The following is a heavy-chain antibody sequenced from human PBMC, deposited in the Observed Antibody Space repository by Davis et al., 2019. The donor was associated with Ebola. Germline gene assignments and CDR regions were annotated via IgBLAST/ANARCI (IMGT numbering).Heavy chain of an antibody. CDR2: IRQDGSEE. V-gene: IGHV3-7*01. CDR1: GFAFNTYW. CDR3: ARDPIISLIVPSYGMDV. J-gene: IGHJ6*02. Sequence: GGSLRPSCTASGFAFNTYWMSWVRQAPGKGLEWLANIRQDGSEEYYVDSVKGRFTISRDNAKNSLFLQMNSLRAEDTAVYYCARDPIISLIVPSYGMDVWGPGTTVTVSS. D-gene: IGHD3-16*02.